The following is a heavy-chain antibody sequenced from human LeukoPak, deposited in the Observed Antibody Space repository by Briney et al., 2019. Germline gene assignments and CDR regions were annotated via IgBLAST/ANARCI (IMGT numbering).Heavy chain of an antibody. CDR3: ARAIYYYYMDV. CDR2: INGDGSRT. J-gene: IGHJ6*03. Sequence: GGSLRLSCAASGFTFSTNWMHWVRQAPGKGLVWVSRINGDGSRTNYADSVEGRFTISRDNAKNSLYLQMNSLRAEDTALYHCARAIYYYYMDVWGKGTTVTVSS. V-gene: IGHV3-74*01. CDR1: GFTFSTNW.